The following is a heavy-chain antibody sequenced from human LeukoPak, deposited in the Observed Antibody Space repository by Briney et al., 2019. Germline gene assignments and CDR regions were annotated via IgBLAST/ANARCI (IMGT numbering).Heavy chain of an antibody. CDR1: GYTFTGYY. CDR3: ATALKDGGNSGYYFDD. CDR2: INPNSGGT. Sequence: ASVKVSCKASGYTFTGYYMHWLRQAPGQGLEWMGRINPNSGGTNYAHKLQGRVTIARDTSIRTAYMELSRLRSDDTAVYYCATALKDGGNSGYYFDDWGQGTLVTVSS. V-gene: IGHV1-2*06. J-gene: IGHJ4*02. D-gene: IGHD4-23*01.